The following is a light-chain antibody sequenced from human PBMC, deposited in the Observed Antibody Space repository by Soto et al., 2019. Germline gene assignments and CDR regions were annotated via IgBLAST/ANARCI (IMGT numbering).Light chain of an antibody. V-gene: IGLV2-11*01. CDR2: DVS. CDR3: CSYAGSDTYVV. J-gene: IGLJ2*01. Sequence: QSALTQPRSVSGSPGQSVTISCTGTSSDVGIYNYVSWYQQHPGKAPKFMIYDVSKRPSGVPDRFSGSKSGNTASLTISGLQAEDEAFYYCCSYAGSDTYVVFGGGTKLTV. CDR1: SSDVGIYNY.